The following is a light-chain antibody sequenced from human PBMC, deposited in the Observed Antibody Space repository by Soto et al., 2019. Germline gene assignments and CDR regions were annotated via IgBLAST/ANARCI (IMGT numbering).Light chain of an antibody. CDR1: SSDVGGYNL. CDR2: EGT. V-gene: IGLV2-23*01. Sequence: QSALTQPASVSGSPGQSITISCTGTSSDVGGYNLVSWYQQHPGRAPKLIIYEGTKRPPGVSDRFSVSKPGNTASLTISGLQADDEADYHCCSYAGRSILVFGTGTKVTVL. CDR3: CSYAGRSILV. J-gene: IGLJ1*01.